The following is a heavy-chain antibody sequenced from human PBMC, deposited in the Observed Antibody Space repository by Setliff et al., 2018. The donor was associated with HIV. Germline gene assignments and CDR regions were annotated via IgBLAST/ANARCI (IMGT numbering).Heavy chain of an antibody. CDR1: GFTFSSYA. D-gene: IGHD5-12*01. V-gene: IGHV3-30-3*01. CDR2: ISYDGSNK. Sequence: PGGSLRLSCAASGFTFSSYAMHWVRQAPGKGLEWVAVISYDGSNKYYADSVKGRFTISRDNSKNTLYLQMNSLRAEDTAVCYCARDSLDIVATIGIYWGQGTLVTVSS. J-gene: IGHJ4*02. CDR3: ARDSLDIVATIGIY.